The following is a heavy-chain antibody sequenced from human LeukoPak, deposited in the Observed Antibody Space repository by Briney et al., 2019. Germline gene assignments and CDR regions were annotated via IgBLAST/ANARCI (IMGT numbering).Heavy chain of an antibody. V-gene: IGHV1-8*01. Sequence: ASVKVSCKASGYTFTSYDINWVRQATGQGLEWMGWMNPNSGNTGYAQKFQGRVTMTRNTSISTAYMELSSLRSEDTAVYYCASGPPGTYYFDYWGQGTLVTVSS. CDR2: MNPNSGNT. CDR1: GYTFTSYD. D-gene: IGHD6-13*01. J-gene: IGHJ4*02. CDR3: ASGPPGTYYFDY.